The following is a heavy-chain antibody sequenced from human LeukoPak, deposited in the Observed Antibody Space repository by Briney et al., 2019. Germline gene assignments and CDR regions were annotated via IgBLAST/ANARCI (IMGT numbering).Heavy chain of an antibody. CDR1: GGTFSSYA. D-gene: IGHD1-26*01. Sequence: GASVKVSCKASGGTFSSYAISWLRQAPGQGLEWMGGIIPIFGTANYAQKFQGRVTITTDESTSTAYMELSSLRSGDTAVYYCARDPSGSLYYFDYWGQGTLVTVSS. J-gene: IGHJ4*02. V-gene: IGHV1-69*05. CDR2: IIPIFGTA. CDR3: ARDPSGSLYYFDY.